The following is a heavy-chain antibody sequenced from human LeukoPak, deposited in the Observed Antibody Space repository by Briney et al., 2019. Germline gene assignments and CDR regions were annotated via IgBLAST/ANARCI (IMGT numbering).Heavy chain of an antibody. CDR3: ARHLKDIVVVPATPFDP. CDR1: GFTFSSYW. D-gene: IGHD2-2*01. J-gene: IGHJ5*02. CDR2: IYYSGST. Sequence: GSLRLSCAASGFTFSSYWMSWIRQPPGKGLEWIGYIYYSGSTNYNPSLKSRVTISVDTSKNQFSLKLSSVTAADTAVYYCARHLKDIVVVPATPFDPWGQGTLVTVSS. V-gene: IGHV4-59*08.